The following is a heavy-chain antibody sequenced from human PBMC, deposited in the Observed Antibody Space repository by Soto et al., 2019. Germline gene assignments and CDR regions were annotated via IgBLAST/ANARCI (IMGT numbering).Heavy chain of an antibody. CDR3: ARAGGSDSSGYPLGAFDI. CDR1: GYTFTSYY. D-gene: IGHD3-22*01. Sequence: ASVKVSRKASGYTFTSYYMHWVRQAPGQGLEWMGIINPSGGSTCYAQKFQGRVTMTRDTFTSTVYMELSSLRSEDTAVYYCARAGGSDSSGYPLGAFDIWGQGTMVTVSS. J-gene: IGHJ3*02. CDR2: INPSGGST. V-gene: IGHV1-46*01.